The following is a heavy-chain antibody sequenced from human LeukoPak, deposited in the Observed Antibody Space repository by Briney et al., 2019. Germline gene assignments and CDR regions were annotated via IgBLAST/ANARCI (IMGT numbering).Heavy chain of an antibody. CDR1: GFTFSSYA. CDR3: AREDPSYVDTAIVRYFDY. Sequence: PGGSLRLSCAASGFTFSSYAMPWVRQAPGKGLEWVAVISYDGSNKYYADSVKGRFTISRDNSKNTLYLQMNSLRAEDTAVYYCAREDPSYVDTAIVRYFDYWGQGTLVTVSS. CDR2: ISYDGSNK. V-gene: IGHV3-30-3*01. D-gene: IGHD5-18*01. J-gene: IGHJ4*02.